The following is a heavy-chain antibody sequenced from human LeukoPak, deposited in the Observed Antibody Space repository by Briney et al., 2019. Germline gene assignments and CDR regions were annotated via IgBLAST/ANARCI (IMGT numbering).Heavy chain of an antibody. Sequence: PSETLSLTCTVSGGSISSSSYYWGWIRQPPGKGLEWIGSIYYSGSTYYNPSLKSRITISVDTSKNQFSLKLSSVTAADTAVYYCARGLFNLGRYSVVHWFDPWGQGTLVTVSS. J-gene: IGHJ5*02. CDR1: GGSISSSSYY. V-gene: IGHV4-39*01. D-gene: IGHD3-9*01. CDR2: IYYSGST. CDR3: ARGLFNLGRYSVVHWFDP.